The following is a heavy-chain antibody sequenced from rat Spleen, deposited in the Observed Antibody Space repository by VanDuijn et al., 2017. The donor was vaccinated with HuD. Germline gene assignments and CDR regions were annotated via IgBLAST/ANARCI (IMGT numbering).Heavy chain of an antibody. CDR2: ISPSGGAT. CDR1: GFTFRNYD. Sequence: EVQLVESDGDLVQPGRSLKLSCAASGFTFRNYDMAWVRQAPTMGLEWVTSISPSGGATYYRDSVEGRFTVSRDNAKNTLYLQLDSLRSEDTATYYCVRQDTSGYSNWFAYWGQGTLVTVSS. J-gene: IGHJ3*01. D-gene: IGHD4-3*01. V-gene: IGHV5S13*01. CDR3: VRQDTSGYSNWFAY.